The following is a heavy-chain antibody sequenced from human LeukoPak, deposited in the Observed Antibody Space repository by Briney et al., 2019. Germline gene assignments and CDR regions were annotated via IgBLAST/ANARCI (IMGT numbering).Heavy chain of an antibody. CDR2: IYYSGST. CDR1: GGSISSYY. V-gene: IGHV4-59*08. D-gene: IGHD2-2*01. Sequence: SETLSLTCTVSGGSISSYYWSWIRQPPGKGLEWIGYIYYSGSTNYNPSLKSRVTISVDTSKNQFSLKLSSVTAADTAVYYCARSRVVPAAIGGDAFDIWGQGTMVTVSS. CDR3: ARSRVVPAAIGGDAFDI. J-gene: IGHJ3*02.